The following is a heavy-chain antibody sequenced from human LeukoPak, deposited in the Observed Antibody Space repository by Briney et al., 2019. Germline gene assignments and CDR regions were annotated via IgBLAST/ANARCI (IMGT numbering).Heavy chain of an antibody. V-gene: IGHV3-43*02. D-gene: IGHD1-26*01. CDR1: GFTFDDYA. Sequence: GVSLRLSCAASGFTFDDYAMHWVRQPPGKGLEWVSLTSGDGGSTYYADSVKGRFTISRDNSKNSLYLQMNSLRTEDTALYYCAKVFSGNYGLSDYWGQGTLVTVPS. J-gene: IGHJ4*02. CDR2: TSGDGGST. CDR3: AKVFSGNYGLSDY.